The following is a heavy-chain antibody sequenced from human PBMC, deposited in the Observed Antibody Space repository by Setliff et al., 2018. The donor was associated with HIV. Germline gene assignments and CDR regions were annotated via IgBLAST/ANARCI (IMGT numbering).Heavy chain of an antibody. CDR3: AKDLRIEEGYCSRTSCYEGYYFDF. Sequence: GSLRLSCAASEFTLSRYDMNWVRQAPGKGLEWVSSISGSRIFYSDSVKGRFTISRDNSKNTLYLQMNSLRAEDTAVYYCAKDLRIEEGYCSRTSCYEGYYFDFWGQGTLVTVSS. J-gene: IGHJ4*02. CDR1: EFTLSRYD. V-gene: IGHV3-23*01. D-gene: IGHD2-2*01. CDR2: ISGSRI.